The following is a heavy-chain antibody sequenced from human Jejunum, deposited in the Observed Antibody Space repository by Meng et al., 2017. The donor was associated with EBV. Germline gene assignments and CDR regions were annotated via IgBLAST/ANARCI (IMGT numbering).Heavy chain of an antibody. CDR1: GDSISSSNW. D-gene: IGHD3-3*01. CDR2: IYHSGST. J-gene: IGHJ4*02. V-gene: IGHV4-4*02. CDR3: ARYGSGYFPALWY. Sequence: QVQLQGAGTGPVKPSRPLSLTCAVSGDSISSSNWWSWVRQPPGQGLEWIGEIYHSGSTNYNPSLKSRVTISVDKSKNQFSLKLSSVTAADTAVYYCARYGSGYFPALWYWGQGTLVTVSS.